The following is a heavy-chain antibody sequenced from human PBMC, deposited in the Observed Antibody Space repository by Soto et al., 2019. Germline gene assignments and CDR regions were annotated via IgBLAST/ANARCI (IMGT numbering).Heavy chain of an antibody. Sequence: GGSLRLSCAASGFTFSSYAMSWVRQAPGKGLELVASIGGFGDSTYYADSVKGRFTISRDNSKNTVYLQMNSLRAEDTAVYYCAKDNSGNTWYYFDYWGQGTLVTVSS. D-gene: IGHD5-12*01. V-gene: IGHV3-23*01. CDR2: IGGFGDST. CDR3: AKDNSGNTWYYFDY. CDR1: GFTFSSYA. J-gene: IGHJ4*02.